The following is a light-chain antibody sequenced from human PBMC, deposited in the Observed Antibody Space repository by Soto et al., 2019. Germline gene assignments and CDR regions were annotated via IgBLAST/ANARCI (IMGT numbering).Light chain of an antibody. V-gene: IGLV2-23*02. Sequence: QSALTQPASVSGSPGQSITISCTGTSSDVGRYNLVSWYQQHPGQVPKLMIYEVIKRPSGVSDRFSGSKSGNTASLTISGLQAEHEADYYCCSYVGSGTFNVFGTGTKVTVL. J-gene: IGLJ1*01. CDR1: SSDVGRYNL. CDR2: EVI. CDR3: CSYVGSGTFNV.